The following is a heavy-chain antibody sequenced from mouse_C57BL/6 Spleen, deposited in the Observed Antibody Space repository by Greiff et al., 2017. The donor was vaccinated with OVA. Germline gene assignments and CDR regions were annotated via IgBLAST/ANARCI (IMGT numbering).Heavy chain of an antibody. CDR3: ARETTGVFDY. D-gene: IGHD1-1*01. Sequence: VQLQQSGAELVQPGASVKLSCTASGFNIKDYSMHWVKQRTEQGLEWIGRIDPEDGETKYAPTFQGQATITADTSSTTAYLQLSSLTSEDTAVYYCARETTGVFDYWGQGTTLTVSS. V-gene: IGHV14-2*01. CDR1: GFNIKDYS. CDR2: IDPEDGET. J-gene: IGHJ2*01.